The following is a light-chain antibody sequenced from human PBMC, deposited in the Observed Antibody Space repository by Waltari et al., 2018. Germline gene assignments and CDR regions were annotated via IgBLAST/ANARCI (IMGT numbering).Light chain of an antibody. CDR3: QQNYRTPPT. V-gene: IGKV1-39*01. CDR2: AAT. Sequence: IQVIQSPSSLSASVGDRVTITCRASQSTSDYLNWFQVKPGRAPNLLIYAATGLQSGVPSRFNGSGSGAHFTLTISRLRPEDSASYFCQQNYRTPPTFGQGTKVEI. CDR1: QSTSDY. J-gene: IGKJ1*01.